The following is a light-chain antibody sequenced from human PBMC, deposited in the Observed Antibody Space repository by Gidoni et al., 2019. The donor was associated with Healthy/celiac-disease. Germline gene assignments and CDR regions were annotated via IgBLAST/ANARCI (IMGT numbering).Light chain of an antibody. CDR3: QQRSNRFT. V-gene: IGKV3-11*01. Sequence: EIVLTQSPATLSLSPGERATLSCRASQSVSSYLAWYQQKPGQAPRLLIYDASNRAPGIPARFSGSGSGTYFTLTISSLEPEDFAVYYCQQRSNRFTFGPGTKVEIK. CDR2: DAS. J-gene: IGKJ3*01. CDR1: QSVSSY.